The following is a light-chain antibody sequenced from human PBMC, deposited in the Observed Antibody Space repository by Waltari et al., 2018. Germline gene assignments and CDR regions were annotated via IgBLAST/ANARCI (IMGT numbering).Light chain of an antibody. J-gene: IGKJ1*01. CDR3: QQSYSTPPT. CDR1: QSISSH. CDR2: ADS. V-gene: IGKV1-39*01. Sequence: DIQMTQSPSSLSASVGDRVTIPYRASQSISSHLNWYQQKPGKAPKLLIYADSSLQSGVPSRFGGSGSGTDFTLTISSLQPEDFATYYCQQSYSTPPTFGQGTKVEIK.